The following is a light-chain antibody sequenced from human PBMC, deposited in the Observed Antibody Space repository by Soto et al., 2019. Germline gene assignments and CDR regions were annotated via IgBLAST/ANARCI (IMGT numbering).Light chain of an antibody. CDR2: EVV. Sequence: QSVLTQPPSASGSPGQPVTISCTGTKNDVGFYDFVSWYQHHPGKAPRLIIYEVVQRPSGVPDRFSGSKSGNTASLTVSGLQAADEADYFCKSYAGSNTYVFGSGTKLTVL. J-gene: IGLJ1*01. V-gene: IGLV2-8*01. CDR3: KSYAGSNTYV. CDR1: KNDVGFYDF.